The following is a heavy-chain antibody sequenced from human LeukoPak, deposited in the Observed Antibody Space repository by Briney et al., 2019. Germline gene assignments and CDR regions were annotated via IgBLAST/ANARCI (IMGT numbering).Heavy chain of an antibody. CDR3: ARDGSGWYSDY. V-gene: IGHV3-53*01. D-gene: IGHD6-19*01. J-gene: IGHJ4*02. CDR2: IYSDGTT. Sequence: PGGSLRLSCAASGFTVGSNYMSWVRQAPGKGLEWVSVIYSDGTTYYADSVKGRFTISRDNSKNTLYLQMDSLGAEDTAVYYCARDGSGWYSDYWGQGTLVTVSS. CDR1: GFTVGSNY.